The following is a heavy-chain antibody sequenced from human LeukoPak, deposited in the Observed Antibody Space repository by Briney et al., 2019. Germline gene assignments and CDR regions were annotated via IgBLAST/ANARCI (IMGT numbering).Heavy chain of an antibody. V-gene: IGHV5-51*01. CDR3: ARQFLGSSEWYWFDT. CDR2: IYPGDSDT. D-gene: IGHD3-3*01. J-gene: IGHJ5*02. CDR1: GSTITYYW. Sequence: GESLNISSDSAGSTITYYWNCFRRQMPGKLLELMGIIYPGDSDTRYSPSFQGQVTFSADKTITTAYLQWSILKTLNFAMSYSARQFLGSSEWYWFDTWGQGTLVTVSS.